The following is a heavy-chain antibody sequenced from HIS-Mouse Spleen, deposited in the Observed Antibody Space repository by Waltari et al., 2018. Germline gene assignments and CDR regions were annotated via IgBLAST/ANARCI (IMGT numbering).Heavy chain of an antibody. D-gene: IGHD6-13*01. V-gene: IGHV4-39*07. CDR3: AREIPYSSSWYDWYFDL. CDR2: IYYSGST. J-gene: IGHJ2*01. Sequence: QLQLQESGPGLVKPSETLALPCTVSAGSVSSSSYSWAWIRQPPWKGLECIGSIYYSGSTYYTPSLKSRVTISVDTSKNQFSLKLSSVTAADTAVYYCAREIPYSSSWYDWYFDLWGRGTLVTVSS. CDR1: AGSVSSSSYS.